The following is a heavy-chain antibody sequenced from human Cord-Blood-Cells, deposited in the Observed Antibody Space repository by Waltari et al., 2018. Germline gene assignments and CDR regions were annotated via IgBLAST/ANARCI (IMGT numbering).Heavy chain of an antibody. J-gene: IGHJ6*03. D-gene: IGHD5-12*01. V-gene: IGHV4-34*01. CDR3: ARGEYIVATIHYYYYYMDV. Sequence: QVQLQQWGAGLLKPSETLSLTCAVYGGSFSGYYWSWIRPPPGKGLEWIGEINHSGSTNYNPSLKSRVTISVDTSKNQFSLKLSSVTAADTAVYYCARGEYIVATIHYYYYYMDVWGKGTTVTVSS. CDR1: GGSFSGYY. CDR2: INHSGST.